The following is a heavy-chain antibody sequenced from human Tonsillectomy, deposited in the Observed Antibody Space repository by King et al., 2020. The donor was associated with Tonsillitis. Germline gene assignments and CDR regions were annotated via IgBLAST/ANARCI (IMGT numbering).Heavy chain of an antibody. CDR2: ISYDGSHK. V-gene: IGHV3-30*18. CDR3: AKDLGGVREEVGGRARGAA. J-gene: IGHJ4*02. Sequence: VQLVESGGGVVQPGRSLRLSCAASGFTFSNYGMHWVRQAPGKGLDWVAVISYDGSHKNYADSVKGRFTISRDNSKNTLYLQMNSLRAEDTAVYYCAKDLGGVREEVGGRARGAAGGQGTLVTVS. D-gene: IGHD1-26*01. CDR1: GFTFSNYG.